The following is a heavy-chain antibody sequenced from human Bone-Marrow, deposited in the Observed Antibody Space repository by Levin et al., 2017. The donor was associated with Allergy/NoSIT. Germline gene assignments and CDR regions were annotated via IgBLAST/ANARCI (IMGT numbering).Heavy chain of an antibody. D-gene: IGHD4-17*01. CDR1: GGTFSTSG. CDR2: IIPFLRTT. Sequence: GGSLRLSCKASGGTFSTSGIAWVRQAPGHGLEWMGVIIPFLRTTNYAQKFQGRLTITADESTNTAYMELSSLTSDDTAVYFCAREHYFSTVPATTETSGYFHYNMDVWGKGTMVTVSS. J-gene: IGHJ6*03. CDR3: AREHYFSTVPATTETSGYFHYNMDV. V-gene: IGHV1-69*01.